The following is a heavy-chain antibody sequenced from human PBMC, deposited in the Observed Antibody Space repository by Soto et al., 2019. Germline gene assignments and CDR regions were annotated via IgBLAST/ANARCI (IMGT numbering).Heavy chain of an antibody. Sequence: DVQLVESGGGLVKPGGSLRLSCAASGFTFSNAWMNWVRQAPGKGLEWVGRIKSKTDGGTTDYAAPVKGRFTISRDDSKNTLYLQMNSLKTEDTAVYYCTTERYDFWSGYPPGDAFDIWGQGTMVTVSS. J-gene: IGHJ3*02. D-gene: IGHD3-3*01. V-gene: IGHV3-15*07. CDR1: GFTFSNAW. CDR3: TTERYDFWSGYPPGDAFDI. CDR2: IKSKTDGGTT.